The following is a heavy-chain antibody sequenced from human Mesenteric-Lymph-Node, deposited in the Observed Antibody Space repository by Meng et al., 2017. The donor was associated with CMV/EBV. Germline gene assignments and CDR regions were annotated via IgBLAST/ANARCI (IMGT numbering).Heavy chain of an antibody. V-gene: IGHV3-7*01. CDR1: GFTFSAYW. D-gene: IGHD3-10*01. J-gene: IGHJ6*02. CDR3: ARDLEGKYYFYYGMDV. Sequence: GESLKISCAASGFTFSAYWMTWVRQAPGKGLEWVADINQDGSAKNYVDSVKGRFTISRDNAKNSLYLQMNSLRAEDTAVYYCARDLEGKYYFYYGMDVWGQGTTVTVSS. CDR2: INQDGSAK.